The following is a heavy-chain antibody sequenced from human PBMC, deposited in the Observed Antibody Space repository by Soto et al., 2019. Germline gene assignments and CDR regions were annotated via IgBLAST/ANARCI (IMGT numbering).Heavy chain of an antibody. D-gene: IGHD2-15*01. Sequence: NPSETLSLTCSDSGDSISTVDYFWAWIRQPPGQALEYIGYIYKSTTTYYNPSFESRVAISLDTSKSQFSLTVTSVTAADTAVYFCARGRYCLTGRCFPNWFDSWGQGTLVTVSS. CDR1: GDSISTVDYF. CDR3: ARGRYCLTGRCFPNWFDS. V-gene: IGHV4-30-4*01. J-gene: IGHJ5*01. CDR2: IYKSTTT.